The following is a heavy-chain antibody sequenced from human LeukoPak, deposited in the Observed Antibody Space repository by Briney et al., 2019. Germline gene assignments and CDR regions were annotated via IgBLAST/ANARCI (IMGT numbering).Heavy chain of an antibody. Sequence: GGSLRLSCAASGFTFSSYAMSWVRQAPGKGLEWVSLISTSGDSTYYADSVKGRFTISRDNAKNSLFLQMDSLRAEDTALYYCTRGSYGDYGYWGQGTLVTVSS. D-gene: IGHD4-17*01. CDR3: TRGSYGDYGY. V-gene: IGHV3-23*01. CDR2: ISTSGDST. J-gene: IGHJ4*02. CDR1: GFTFSSYA.